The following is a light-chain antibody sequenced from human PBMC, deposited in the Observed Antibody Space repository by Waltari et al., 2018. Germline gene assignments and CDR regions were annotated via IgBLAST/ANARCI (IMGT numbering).Light chain of an antibody. CDR3: SSFTRTNSWV. J-gene: IGLJ3*02. CDR2: DVN. Sequence: HSALAQPASVSGSPGQSITISCTGTSSDVGGYNYVSWYQPHPGKAPRLMIYDVNNRPSGVSNRFSGSKSGNTASLTISGLQAEDEADYYCSSFTRTNSWVFGGGTKLTVL. CDR1: SSDVGGYNY. V-gene: IGLV2-14*03.